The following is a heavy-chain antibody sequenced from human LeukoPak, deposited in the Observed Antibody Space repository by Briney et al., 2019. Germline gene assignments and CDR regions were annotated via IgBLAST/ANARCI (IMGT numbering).Heavy chain of an antibody. J-gene: IGHJ4*02. Sequence: PSETLSLTCAVYGGSFSGYYWSWIRQPPGKGLEWIGEINHSGSTNYNPSLKSRVTISVDTSKNQFSLKLSSVTAADTAVYYCARGSAYCSSTSCQPYYFDYRGQGTLVTVSS. CDR1: GGSFSGYY. V-gene: IGHV4-34*01. CDR3: ARGSAYCSSTSCQPYYFDY. D-gene: IGHD2-2*01. CDR2: INHSGST.